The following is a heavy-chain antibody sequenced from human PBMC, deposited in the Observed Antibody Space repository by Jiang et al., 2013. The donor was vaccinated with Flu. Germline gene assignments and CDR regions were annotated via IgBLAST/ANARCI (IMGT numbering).Heavy chain of an antibody. D-gene: IGHD3-3*01. V-gene: IGHV4-34*01. Sequence: LLKPSETLSLTCAVYGGSLTDYFWSWIRQPPGKGLEWLGEISQSGSTNYKSSLTSRVTISVDTSKKQVSLKVTFVTAADTGVYYCARGGTIFGHYDAFDIWGQGTMVTVSS. CDR2: ISQSGST. J-gene: IGHJ3*02. CDR1: GGSLTDYF. CDR3: ARGGTIFGHYDAFDI.